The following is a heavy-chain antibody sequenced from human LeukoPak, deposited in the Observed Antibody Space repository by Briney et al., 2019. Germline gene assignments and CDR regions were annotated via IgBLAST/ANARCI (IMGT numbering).Heavy chain of an antibody. CDR1: GGSISSSSDC. CDR2: IYHSGRT. CDR3: ARRDESYSIFDY. V-gene: IGHV4-39*02. J-gene: IGHJ4*02. Sequence: PSETLSLTCAVSGGSISSSSDCWGWIRQPPGKGLEWIGTIYHSGRTDYNPSLQSRVTISVDTSNTHFSLKLRSVTAADTAVYCCARRDESYSIFDYWGQGTLVTVSS. D-gene: IGHD1-26*01.